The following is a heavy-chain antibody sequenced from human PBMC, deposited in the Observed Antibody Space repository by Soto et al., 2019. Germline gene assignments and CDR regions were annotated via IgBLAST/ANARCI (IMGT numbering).Heavy chain of an antibody. CDR2: IYHNGRA. Sequence: KQXEALSIPWVVSGASSKSDPWWTWVRQSPGKGLEWIGEIYHNGRAFDNPSLKGRVTISIDKSNNQFSLNLTSVTAADTAVYYCARADSVLVAKGFDVWGQGTLVTVSS. D-gene: IGHD2-8*02. J-gene: IGHJ4*02. V-gene: IGHV4-4*02. CDR3: ARADSVLVAKGFDV. CDR1: GASSKSDPW.